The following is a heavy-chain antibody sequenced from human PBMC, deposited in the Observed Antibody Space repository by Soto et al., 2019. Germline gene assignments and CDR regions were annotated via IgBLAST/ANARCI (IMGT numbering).Heavy chain of an antibody. CDR2: IIPIFGTA. CDR3: ARDGSSWYLGYYYYGMDV. Sequence: SVKVSCKASGVSFNCKSIRCARQAPGQGLEWMGGIIPIFGTANYAQKFQGRVTITADESTSTAYMELSSLRSEDTAVYYCARDGSSWYLGYYYYGMDVWGQGTTVTVSS. CDR1: GVSFNCKS. D-gene: IGHD6-13*01. J-gene: IGHJ6*02. V-gene: IGHV1-69*13.